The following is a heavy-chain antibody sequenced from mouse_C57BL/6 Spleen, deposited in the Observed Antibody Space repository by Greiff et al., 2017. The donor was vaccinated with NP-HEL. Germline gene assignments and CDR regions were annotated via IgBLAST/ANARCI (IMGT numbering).Heavy chain of an antibody. V-gene: IGHV1-80*01. J-gene: IGHJ3*01. CDR3: ARGGIYYGNYEGFAY. D-gene: IGHD2-1*01. CDR1: GYAFSSYW. Sequence: VQLQESGAELVKPGASVKISCKASGYAFSSYWMNWVKQRPGKGLEWIGQIYPGDGDTNYNRKFKGKATLTADKSSSTAYMQLSSLTSEDSAVYFCARGGIYYGNYEGFAYWGQGTLVTVSA. CDR2: IYPGDGDT.